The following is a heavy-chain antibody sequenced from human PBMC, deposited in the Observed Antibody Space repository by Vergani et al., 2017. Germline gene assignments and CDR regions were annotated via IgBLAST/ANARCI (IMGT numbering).Heavy chain of an antibody. CDR3: AGDSQIVVDDRYYYDMDV. D-gene: IGHD3-22*01. CDR1: GFTFSSYG. Sequence: QVQLVESGGGLVKPGGSLRLSCAASGFTFSSYGMHWVRQAPGKGLEWVAFIRYDGSNKYYADSVKGRFTISRDNSKNTLYLQMNSLRAEDTAVYYCAGDSQIVVDDRYYYDMDVWGKGTTVTVSS. J-gene: IGHJ6*03. CDR2: IRYDGSNK. V-gene: IGHV3-30*02.